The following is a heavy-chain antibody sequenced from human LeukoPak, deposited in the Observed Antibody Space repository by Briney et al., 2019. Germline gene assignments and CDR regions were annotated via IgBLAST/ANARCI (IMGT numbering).Heavy chain of an antibody. CDR1: GFTFSSYG. Sequence: GGSLRLSCAASGFTFSSYGMHWVRQAPGKGLEWVAVIWYDGSNKYYADSVKGRFTISRDNSKNTLYLQMNSLRAEDTAVYYCSKAGSYSSGTSRYYYYMDVWGKGTTVTVSS. CDR3: SKAGSYSSGTSRYYYYMDV. V-gene: IGHV3-33*06. J-gene: IGHJ6*03. D-gene: IGHD3-10*01. CDR2: IWYDGSNK.